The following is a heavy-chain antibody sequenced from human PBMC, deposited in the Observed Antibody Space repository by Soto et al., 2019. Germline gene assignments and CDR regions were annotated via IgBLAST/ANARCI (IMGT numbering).Heavy chain of an antibody. V-gene: IGHV1-18*01. D-gene: IGHD3-3*01. CDR3: AGVLRFLEWLPTHDAFDI. CDR1: GYTFTSYG. CDR2: ISAYNGNT. Sequence: ASVKVSCKASGYTFTSYGISWVRQAPGQGLEWMGWISAYNGNTNYAQKLQGRVTMTTDTSTSTAYMELRSLRSDDTAVYYCAGVLRFLEWLPTHDAFDIWGRGTMVTVSS. J-gene: IGHJ3*02.